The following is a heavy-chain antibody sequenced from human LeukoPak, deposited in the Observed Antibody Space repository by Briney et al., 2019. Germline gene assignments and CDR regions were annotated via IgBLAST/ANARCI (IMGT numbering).Heavy chain of an antibody. CDR1: GFTFDDYA. D-gene: IGHD3-10*01. V-gene: IGHV3-9*01. Sequence: GGSLRLSCAASGFTFDDYAMHWVRQAPGKGLEWVSGISWNSGSIGYADSVKGRFTISRDNSKNTLYLQMNSLRAEDTAVYYCAKDLTMVRAPLGYWGQGTLVTVSS. CDR3: AKDLTMVRAPLGY. CDR2: ISWNSGSI. J-gene: IGHJ4*02.